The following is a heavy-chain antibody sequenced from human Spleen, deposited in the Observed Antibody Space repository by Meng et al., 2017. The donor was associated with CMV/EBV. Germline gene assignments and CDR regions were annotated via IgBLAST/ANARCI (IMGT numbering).Heavy chain of an antibody. V-gene: IGHV4-30-4*08. CDR3: ARVGLFTFGL. CDR2: IYFSGTA. D-gene: IGHD2-21*01. CDR1: CGSISSGDYY. Sequence: TCTVSCGSISSGDYYWSWIRQPPGEGLEWIGYIYFSGTAYYNPSLRSRLSISIDTSKNQFSLNLSSVTATDSAVYYCARVGLFTFGLWGRGTLVTVSS. J-gene: IGHJ2*01.